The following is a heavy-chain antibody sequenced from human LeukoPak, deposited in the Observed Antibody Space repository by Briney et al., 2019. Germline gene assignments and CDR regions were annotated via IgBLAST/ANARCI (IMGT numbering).Heavy chain of an antibody. CDR3: ARDRGLVDSSGYYSLFDY. D-gene: IGHD3-22*01. CDR2: INPNSGGT. J-gene: IGHJ4*02. V-gene: IGHV1-2*02. Sequence: GASVKVSCKASGYTFTGYYMHWVRQAPGQGLEWMGWINPNSGGTNYAQKLQGRVTMTTDTSTSTAYMELRSLRSDDTAVYYCARDRGLVDSSGYYSLFDYWGQGTLVTVSS. CDR1: GYTFTGYY.